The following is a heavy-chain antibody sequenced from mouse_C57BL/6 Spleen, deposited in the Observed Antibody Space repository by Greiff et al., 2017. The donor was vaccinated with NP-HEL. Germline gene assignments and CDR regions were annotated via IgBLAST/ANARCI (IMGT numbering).Heavy chain of an antibody. CDR2: ISDGGSYT. V-gene: IGHV5-4*01. J-gene: IGHJ4*01. CDR3: AREDDYDYYAMDY. Sequence: EVMLVESGGGLVKPGGSLKLSCAASGFTFSSYAMSWVRQTPEKRPEWVATISDGGSYTYYPDNVKGRFTISRDNAKNNLYLQMSHLKSEDTAMYYCAREDDYDYYAMDYWGQGTSVTVSS. D-gene: IGHD2-4*01. CDR1: GFTFSSYA.